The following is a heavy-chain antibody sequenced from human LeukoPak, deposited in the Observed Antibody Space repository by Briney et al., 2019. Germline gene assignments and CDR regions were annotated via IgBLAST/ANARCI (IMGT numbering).Heavy chain of an antibody. CDR2: IDISGGST. Sequence: GGSLRLSCAVSGLTFNSHAMCWVRQAPGKGLEWVSSIDISGGSTYYADSVKGRFTISRDNSKNTLYLQMNSLRGEDTALYFCANEVRPNDYWGQGTLVTVSS. V-gene: IGHV3-23*01. CDR3: ANEVRPNDY. J-gene: IGHJ4*02. D-gene: IGHD4/OR15-4a*01. CDR1: GLTFNSHA.